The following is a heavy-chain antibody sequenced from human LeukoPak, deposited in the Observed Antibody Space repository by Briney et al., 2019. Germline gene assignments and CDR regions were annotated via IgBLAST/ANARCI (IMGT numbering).Heavy chain of an antibody. CDR3: ARQAVAGNGFDY. CDR1: GGSISSSSYY. J-gene: IGHJ4*02. CDR2: IYYSGNT. D-gene: IGHD6-19*01. Sequence: SETLSLTCTVSGGSISSSSYYWGWIRQPPGKGLEWIGTIYYSGNTYYNPSLKSRVSISVDTSKNQFSLKLSSVTAADMAVYYCARQAVAGNGFDYWGQGTLVTVSS. V-gene: IGHV4-39*01.